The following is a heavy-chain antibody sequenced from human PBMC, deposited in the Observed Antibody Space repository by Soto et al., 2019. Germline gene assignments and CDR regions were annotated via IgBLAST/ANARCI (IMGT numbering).Heavy chain of an antibody. Sequence: QVQLQESGPGMVKPSQTLSLTCTVSGGSISSGGYYWSWIRQHPGKGLEWIGYIYYSGSTYYNPSRKSRVTISVDTSKNQFSLKLSSVTAADTAVYYCAREGPVWYYYDSTYAFDIWGQGTMVTVSS. CDR3: AREGPVWYYYDSTYAFDI. D-gene: IGHD3-22*01. V-gene: IGHV4-31*03. J-gene: IGHJ3*02. CDR1: GGSISSGGYY. CDR2: IYYSGST.